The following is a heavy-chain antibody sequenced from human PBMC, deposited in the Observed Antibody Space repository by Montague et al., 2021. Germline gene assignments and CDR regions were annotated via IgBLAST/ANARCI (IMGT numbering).Heavy chain of an antibody. V-gene: IGHV3-7*03. CDR1: GFTFSDYW. CDR2: IKQDGSDQ. CDR3: ARGRWAPFDY. J-gene: IGHJ4*02. D-gene: IGHD1-26*01. Sequence: SLRLSCAVSGFTFSDYWMNWVRQAPGEGLEWVAHIKQDGSDQYYVDSVKGRFTISRDNAKNSVYLQMSSLRAEDSAVYYCARGRWAPFDYWGQGTLVTVSS.